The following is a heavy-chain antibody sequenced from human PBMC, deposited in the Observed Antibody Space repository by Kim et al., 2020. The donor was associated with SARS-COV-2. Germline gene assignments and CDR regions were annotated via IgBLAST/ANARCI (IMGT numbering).Heavy chain of an antibody. J-gene: IGHJ4*02. CDR2: IYYSGST. D-gene: IGHD2-2*01. Sequence: SETLSLTCTVSGGSISSSSYYWGWIRQPPGKGLEWIGSIYYSGSTYYNPSLKSRVTISVDTSKNQFSLKLSSVTAADTAVYYCATDQLLTSDYWGQGTLVTVSS. V-gene: IGHV4-39*02. CDR1: GGSISSSSYY. CDR3: ATDQLLTSDY.